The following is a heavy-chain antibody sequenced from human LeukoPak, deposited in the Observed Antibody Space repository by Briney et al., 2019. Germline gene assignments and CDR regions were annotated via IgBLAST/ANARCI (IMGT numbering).Heavy chain of an antibody. Sequence: ASVKVSCKVSGYTLTELSMHWVRQAPGKGLEWMGGFDPEDGETIYAQKFQGRVTMTEDTSTDTAYMELSSLRAEDTAVYYCAKDWEGAHYYGSGSSFYNWFDPWGQGTLVTVSS. J-gene: IGHJ5*02. V-gene: IGHV1-24*01. CDR2: FDPEDGET. CDR3: AKDWEGAHYYGSGSSFYNWFDP. D-gene: IGHD3-10*01. CDR1: GYTLTELS.